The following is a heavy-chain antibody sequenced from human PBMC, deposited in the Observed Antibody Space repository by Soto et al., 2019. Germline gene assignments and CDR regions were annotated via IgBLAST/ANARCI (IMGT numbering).Heavy chain of an antibody. CDR1: GFVFSNFA. CDR2: ITARGDTT. V-gene: IGHV3-23*01. J-gene: IGHJ4*02. CDR3: VRGIYPSSAGGPFDL. Sequence: EVKLLESGGGLVQSGGSLRVSCTASGFVFSNFAVTWVRQRPGQGLEWVSAITARGDTTYYADSVKGRFTISRDNSRDNLFLAMSSLRADDTALYYCVRGIYPSSAGGPFDLWGQGTLVTVSS. D-gene: IGHD5-12*01.